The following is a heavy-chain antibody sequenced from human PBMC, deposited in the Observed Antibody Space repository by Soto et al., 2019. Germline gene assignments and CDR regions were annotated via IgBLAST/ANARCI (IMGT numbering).Heavy chain of an antibody. Sequence: ASVKVSCKASGYTFTGYYVHWVREAPGQGLEWMGWINPETGGTSYAQKFQGRVTLSRDTSINTAYLELSSLRFDDAAVYFCVRRQSPSYGHSGMDVWGQGTTVTVSS. V-gene: IGHV1-2*02. CDR2: INPETGGT. CDR3: VRRQSPSYGHSGMDV. J-gene: IGHJ6*02. CDR1: GYTFTGYY. D-gene: IGHD2-21*01.